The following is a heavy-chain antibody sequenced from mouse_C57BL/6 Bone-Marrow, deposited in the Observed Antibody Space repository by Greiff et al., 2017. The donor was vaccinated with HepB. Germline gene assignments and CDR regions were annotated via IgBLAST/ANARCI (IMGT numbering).Heavy chain of an antibody. CDR1: GYTFTDYY. Sequence: QVTLKVSGAELVRPGASVKLSCKASGYTFTDYYINWVKQRPGQGLEWIARIYPGSGNTYYNEKFKGKATLTAEKSSSTAYMQLSSLTSEDSAVYFCASRTDWYFDVWGTGTTVTVSS. V-gene: IGHV1-76*01. CDR3: ASRTDWYFDV. D-gene: IGHD4-1*01. J-gene: IGHJ1*03. CDR2: IYPGSGNT.